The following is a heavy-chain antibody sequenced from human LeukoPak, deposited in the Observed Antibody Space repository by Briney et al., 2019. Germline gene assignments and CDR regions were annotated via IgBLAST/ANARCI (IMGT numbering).Heavy chain of an antibody. CDR3: ARYVVSGSGKYYFDY. CDR1: GGSISSSSYY. V-gene: IGHV4-39*01. D-gene: IGHD3-10*01. Sequence: SETLSLTCTVSGGSISSSSYYWSWIRQPPEKGLEWIGSINYSGNTYYNPSLKSRVTTSVDTSKNQFSLKLSSVTAADTAVYNCARYVVSGSGKYYFDYWGQGTLVTVSS. J-gene: IGHJ4*02. CDR2: INYSGNT.